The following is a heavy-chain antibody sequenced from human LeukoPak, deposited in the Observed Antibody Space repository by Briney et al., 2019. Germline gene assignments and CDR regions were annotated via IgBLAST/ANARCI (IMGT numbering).Heavy chain of an antibody. Sequence: AGGSLRLSCADSGFTFSSYWMHWVRHAPGKGLVWVSRINSDGSSTIYADSVKGRFTISRDNAKNTLYLQMNSLRAEDTAVYYCVRGGDNHGFDIWGQGTMVTVSS. CDR1: GFTFSSYW. CDR3: VRGGDNHGFDI. J-gene: IGHJ3*02. V-gene: IGHV3-74*01. D-gene: IGHD2-21*02. CDR2: INSDGSST.